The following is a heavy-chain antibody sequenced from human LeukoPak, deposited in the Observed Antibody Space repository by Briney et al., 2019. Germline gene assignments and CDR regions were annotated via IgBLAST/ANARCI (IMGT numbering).Heavy chain of an antibody. Sequence: GGSLRLSCAASGFTFSSYSMNWVRQAPGRGLEWVSSISSSSNYIYYADSVKGRFTISRDNAKNSLYLQMNSLRAEDTDVYYCARDVGASAPDAFDIWGQGTMVTVSS. CDR3: ARDVGASAPDAFDI. D-gene: IGHD1-26*01. V-gene: IGHV3-21*01. CDR2: ISSSSNYI. J-gene: IGHJ3*02. CDR1: GFTFSSYS.